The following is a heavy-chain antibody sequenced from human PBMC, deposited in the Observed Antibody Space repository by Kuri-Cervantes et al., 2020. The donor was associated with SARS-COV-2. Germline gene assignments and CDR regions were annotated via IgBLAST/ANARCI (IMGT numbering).Heavy chain of an antibody. Sequence: SETLSLTCTVSGGSISSHYWSWIRQPPGKGLEWIGRIYTSGSTNYNPSLKSRVTMSVDTSKNQFSLKLSSVTAADTAVYYCARELEYCSSTSCYGQFPDYWGQGTLVTVSS. D-gene: IGHD2-2*01. CDR1: GGSISSHY. CDR2: IYTSGST. J-gene: IGHJ4*02. V-gene: IGHV4-4*07. CDR3: ARELEYCSSTSCYGQFPDY.